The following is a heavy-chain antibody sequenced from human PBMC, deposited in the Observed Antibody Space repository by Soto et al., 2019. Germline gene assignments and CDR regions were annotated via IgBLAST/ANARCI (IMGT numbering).Heavy chain of an antibody. Sequence: EVQLLESGGGLVQSGGSLRLSCAASQFIFSSKAMSWVRQTPGKGLEWVASIIDSGETTYYTDSVTGRFTISRDNSNNILYLQMNSLRTDDTALYFCARESGGNWGFFDFRGQGTLVTVSS. CDR2: IIDSGETT. V-gene: IGHV3-23*01. J-gene: IGHJ4*02. D-gene: IGHD7-27*01. CDR1: QFIFSSKA. CDR3: ARESGGNWGFFDF.